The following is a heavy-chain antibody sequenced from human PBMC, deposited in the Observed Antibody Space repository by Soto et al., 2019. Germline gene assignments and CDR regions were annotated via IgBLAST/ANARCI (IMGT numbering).Heavy chain of an antibody. Sequence: ASVKVSCTASGYTFTGYYMHWVRQAPGQGLEWMGWINPNSGGTNYAQKFQGRVTMTRDTSISTAYMELSRLRSDDTAVYYCARDADIVEVAAADLQSRYWDQGTLI. D-gene: IGHD2-2*01. CDR2: INPNSGGT. CDR1: GYTFTGYY. CDR3: ARDADIVEVAAADLQSRY. J-gene: IGHJ4*02. V-gene: IGHV1-2*02.